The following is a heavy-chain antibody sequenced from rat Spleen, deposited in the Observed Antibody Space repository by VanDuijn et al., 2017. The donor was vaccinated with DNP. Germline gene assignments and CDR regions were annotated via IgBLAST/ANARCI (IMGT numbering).Heavy chain of an antibody. CDR3: ARWGTFYWYFDF. J-gene: IGHJ1*01. Sequence: QVQLQQSGAEQARPGSSVKMSCKAPGYIFTSNYIGWIKQTTGQGLDYIGYINTGSGGTSYNEKFKGKATLTVDKSSSTAFMQLSSLTPDDSAVYYCARWGTFYWYFDFWGPGTMVTVSS. V-gene: IGHV1-43*01. D-gene: IGHD3-2*01. CDR2: INTGSGGT. CDR1: GYIFTSNY.